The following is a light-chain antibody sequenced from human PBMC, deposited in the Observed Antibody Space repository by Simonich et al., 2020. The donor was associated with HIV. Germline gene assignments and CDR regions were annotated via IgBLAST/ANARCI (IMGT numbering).Light chain of an antibody. CDR1: SSSVGGYNY. V-gene: IGLV2-23*02. Sequence: QSALTQPASVSGSPGQSITISCTGTSSSVGGYNYVSWYQQHPGKAPKLMIYDVIKRPSGVSNRSSGAKSCSTASLTISGLQAEDEADYYCCSYAGSGTLIFGGGTKLTVL. CDR2: DVI. J-gene: IGLJ2*01. CDR3: CSYAGSGTLI.